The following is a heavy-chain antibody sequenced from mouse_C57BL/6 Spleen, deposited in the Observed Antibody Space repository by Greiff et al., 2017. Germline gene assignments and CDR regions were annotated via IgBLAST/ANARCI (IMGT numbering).Heavy chain of an antibody. D-gene: IGHD4-1*01. CDR1: GYTFTSYW. CDR3: ARRGPNWDYFDY. J-gene: IGHJ2*01. Sequence: VQLQQPGSELVKPGASVKLSCKASGYTFTSYWLHWVKQSPGRGLEWIGRIDPNNGGTKYNEKFKSKATLTGDKHASTAYMQLSSLTSEDSAVYYCARRGPNWDYFDYWGQGTTLTVSS. V-gene: IGHV1-72*01. CDR2: IDPNNGGT.